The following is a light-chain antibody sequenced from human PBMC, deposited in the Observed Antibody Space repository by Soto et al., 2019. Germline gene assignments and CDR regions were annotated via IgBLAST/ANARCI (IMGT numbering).Light chain of an antibody. J-gene: IGLJ1*01. CDR2: EVS. V-gene: IGLV2-8*01. CDR1: SSDVGDYNY. Sequence: QSALTQPPSASGTPGQSVTIPCTGTSSDVGDYNYVSWYQQHPGKAPKLMIYEVSRRPSGVPDRFSGSKSGNTASLTVSGLQAEDEADYYCAAWDDSLNGYYVFGTGTKLTVL. CDR3: AAWDDSLNGYYV.